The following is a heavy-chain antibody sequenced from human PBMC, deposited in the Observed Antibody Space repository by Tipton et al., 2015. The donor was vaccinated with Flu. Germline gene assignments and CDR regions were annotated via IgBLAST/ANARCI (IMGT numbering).Heavy chain of an antibody. J-gene: IGHJ4*02. CDR1: GDSLSPYY. Sequence: GLVKPSETLTLTCTVSGDSLSPYYWTWIRQPPGKGLEWIGFIDFSGSTNHNPSLKSRVTISADTSKNHLSLKLSSVTAADTAVFYCARALVYYGDYYFDSWGQGALVTVTS. D-gene: IGHD4-17*01. CDR2: IDFSGST. V-gene: IGHV4-59*01. CDR3: ARALVYYGDYYFDS.